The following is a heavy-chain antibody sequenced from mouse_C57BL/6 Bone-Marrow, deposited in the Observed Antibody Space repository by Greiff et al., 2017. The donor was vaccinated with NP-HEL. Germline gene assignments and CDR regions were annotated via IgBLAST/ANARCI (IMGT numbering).Heavy chain of an antibody. V-gene: IGHV2-9-1*01. CDR3: ARNSGTTVVATNYWYFDV. CDR1: GFSLTSYA. Sequence: VQLKESGPGPVAPSQSLSITCTVSGFSLTSYAISWVRQPPGKGLEWLGVIWTGGGTNYNSALKSRLSISKDNSKSQVFLKMNSLQTDDTARYYCARNSGTTVVATNYWYFDVWGTGTTVTVSS. CDR2: IWTGGGT. D-gene: IGHD1-1*01. J-gene: IGHJ1*03.